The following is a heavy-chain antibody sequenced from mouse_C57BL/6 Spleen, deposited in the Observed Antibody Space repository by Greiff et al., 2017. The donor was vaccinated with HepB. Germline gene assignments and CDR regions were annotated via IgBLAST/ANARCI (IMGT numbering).Heavy chain of an antibody. V-gene: IGHV5-17*01. D-gene: IGHD2-4*01. CDR3: ARGGITTRAMDY. CDR1: GFTFSDYG. J-gene: IGHJ4*01. CDR2: ISSGSSTI. Sequence: EVNVVESGGGLVKPGGSLKLSCAASGFTFSDYGMHWVRQAPEKGLEWVAYISSGSSTIYYADTVKGRFTISRDNAKNTLFLQMTSLRSEDTAMYYCARGGITTRAMDYWGQGTSVTVSS.